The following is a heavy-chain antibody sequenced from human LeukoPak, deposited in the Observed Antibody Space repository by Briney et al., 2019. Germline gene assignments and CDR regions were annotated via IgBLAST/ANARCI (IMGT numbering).Heavy chain of an antibody. CDR2: MNPNNGNT. J-gene: IGHJ6*03. V-gene: IGHV1-8*01. Sequence: ASVKVSCKASGYTFTSFDINWVRQALGQGLEWMASMNPNNGNTAYARKFQGRLTMTRDTSIGTAYLELSALRSEDTAVYYCARLHWESGGIYFYYYMDVWGKGTTVTVSS. CDR3: ARLHWESGGIYFYYYMDV. D-gene: IGHD3-16*01. CDR1: GYTFTSFD.